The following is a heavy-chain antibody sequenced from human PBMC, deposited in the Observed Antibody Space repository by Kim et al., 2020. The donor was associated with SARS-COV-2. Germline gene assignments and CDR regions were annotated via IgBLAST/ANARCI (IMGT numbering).Heavy chain of an antibody. D-gene: IGHD3-22*01. J-gene: IGHJ3*02. V-gene: IGHV4-31*02. Sequence: SRVTISVDTSKNQFSLKLSSVTAADTAVYYCARDLLDYDSSGYFPSAFDIWGQGTMVTVSS. CDR3: ARDLLDYDSSGYFPSAFDI.